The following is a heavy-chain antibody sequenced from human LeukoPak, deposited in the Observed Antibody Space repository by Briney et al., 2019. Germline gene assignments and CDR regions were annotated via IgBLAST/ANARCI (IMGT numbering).Heavy chain of an antibody. CDR3: ARVIKRIVNWFDP. J-gene: IGHJ5*02. Sequence: GASVKVSCKASGYTFTGYYMHWVRQAPGQGLEWMGWINSNSGGTNYAQKFQGRVTMTRDTSISTAYMELSRLRSDDTAVYYCARVIKRIVNWFDPWGQGTLVTVSS. CDR2: INSNSGGT. V-gene: IGHV1-2*02. CDR1: GYTFTGYY. D-gene: IGHD3-22*01.